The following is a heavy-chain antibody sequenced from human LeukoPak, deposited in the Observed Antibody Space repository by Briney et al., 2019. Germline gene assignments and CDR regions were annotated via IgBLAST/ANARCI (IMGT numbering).Heavy chain of an antibody. CDR1: GGTFSSYA. CDR2: IIPIFGTA. Sequence: EASVKVSCKASGGTFSSYAISWVRQAPGQGLEWMGGIIPIFGTANYAQKFQGRVTITADESTSTAYMELSSLRSEDTAVYYCAREGKSYGSGSYYSHHDAFDIWGQGTMVTVSS. CDR3: AREGKSYGSGSYYSHHDAFDI. V-gene: IGHV1-69*13. J-gene: IGHJ3*02. D-gene: IGHD3-10*01.